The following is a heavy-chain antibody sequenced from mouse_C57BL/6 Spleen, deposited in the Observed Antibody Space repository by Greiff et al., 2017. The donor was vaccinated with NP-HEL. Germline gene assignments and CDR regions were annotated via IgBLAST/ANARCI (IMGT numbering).Heavy chain of an antibody. Sequence: QVQLKESGAELVRPGASVTLSCKASGYTFTDYEMHWVKQTPVHGLEWIGAIDPETGGTAYNQKFKGKAILTADKSSSTAYMELRSLTSEDSAVYYCTRSYDYEAWFAYWGQGTLVTVSA. D-gene: IGHD2-4*01. CDR3: TRSYDYEAWFAY. CDR2: IDPETGGT. J-gene: IGHJ3*01. CDR1: GYTFTDYE. V-gene: IGHV1-15*01.